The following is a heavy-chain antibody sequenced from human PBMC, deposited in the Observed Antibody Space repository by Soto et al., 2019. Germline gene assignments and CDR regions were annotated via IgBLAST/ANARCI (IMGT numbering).Heavy chain of an antibody. CDR2: ISGSTNTI. CDR1: GFTFSSYS. J-gene: IGHJ6*03. CDR3: ARAIITLRGGIDLTHYFYMDV. Sequence: EVQLVESGGGLVQPGGSLRLSCAASGFTFSSYSMTWVREAPAKGLEWVSYISGSTNTIYDADSVKGRFTISRDDARSSVDLQMNSLRAEDTAVYYCARAIITLRGGIDLTHYFYMDVWGKGTTVTVSS. D-gene: IGHD3-16*01. V-gene: IGHV3-48*01.